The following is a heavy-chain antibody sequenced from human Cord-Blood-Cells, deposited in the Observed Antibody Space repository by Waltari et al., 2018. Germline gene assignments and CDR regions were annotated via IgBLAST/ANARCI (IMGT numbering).Heavy chain of an antibody. CDR3: ARQGTYSYGRTHYFDY. V-gene: IGHV5-51*01. D-gene: IGHD5-18*01. CDR2: IYPGDSDT. Sequence: EAPPGQSAAVGKEAGESLQLSCKGSGSGVSTYCIVWVVLGAWKGLEWMWIIYPGDSDTRYSPSFQGQVTISADKSISTAYLQWSSLKASDTAMYYCARQGTYSYGRTHYFDYWGQGTLVTVSS. CDR1: GSGVSTYC. J-gene: IGHJ4*02.